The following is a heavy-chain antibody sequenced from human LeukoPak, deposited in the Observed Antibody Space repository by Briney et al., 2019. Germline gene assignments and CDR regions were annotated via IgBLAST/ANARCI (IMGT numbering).Heavy chain of an antibody. Sequence: GGSLRLSCAASGFTFDDYAMHWVRQAPGKGLEWVSGISWNSGSIGYADSVKGRFTISRDNSKNTVFLQMNSLRADDTAVYYCASGTTLVQGVIFYYWGQGTLVTVSS. D-gene: IGHD3-10*01. CDR2: ISWNSGSI. CDR3: ASGTTLVQGVIFYY. CDR1: GFTFDDYA. J-gene: IGHJ4*02. V-gene: IGHV3-9*01.